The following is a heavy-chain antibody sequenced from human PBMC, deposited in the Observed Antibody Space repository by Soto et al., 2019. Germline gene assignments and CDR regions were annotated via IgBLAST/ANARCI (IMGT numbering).Heavy chain of an antibody. J-gene: IGHJ3*02. V-gene: IGHV1-8*01. Sequence: QVQLVQSGAEVKKPGASVKVSCKASGYTFTSYDINWVRQATGQGLEWMGWMNPNSGNTGYAQKFQGRVIMTRNTSISTAYMELSSLRSEDTAVYYCATAVIAAAGVDAFDIWGQGTMVTVSS. D-gene: IGHD6-13*01. CDR2: MNPNSGNT. CDR1: GYTFTSYD. CDR3: ATAVIAAAGVDAFDI.